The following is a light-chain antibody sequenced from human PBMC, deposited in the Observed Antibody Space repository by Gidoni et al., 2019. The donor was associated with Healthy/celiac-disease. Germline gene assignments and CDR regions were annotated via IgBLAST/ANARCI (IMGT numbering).Light chain of an antibody. CDR1: SSNIGSNY. J-gene: IGLJ3*02. CDR3: AAWDDSLSGRV. V-gene: IGLV1-47*01. CDR2: RNN. Sequence: QSVLPLPPSASGTPAQRVTISCSGTSSNIGSNYVYWYQQRPGTAPKLLIYRNNQRPSGVPDRFSGSKSGTSASLAISGLRSEDEADYYCAAWDDSLSGRVFGGGTKLTVL.